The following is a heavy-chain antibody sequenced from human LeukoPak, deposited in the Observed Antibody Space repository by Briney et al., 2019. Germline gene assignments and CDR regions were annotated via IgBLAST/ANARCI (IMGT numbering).Heavy chain of an antibody. Sequence: PSETLSLTCAVYGGSFSGYYRSWIRQPPGKGLEWIGEINHSGSTNYNPSLKSRVTISVDTSKNQFSLKLSSVTAADTAVYYCARGRNWNTYYFDYWGQGTLVTVSS. CDR3: ARGRNWNTYYFDY. D-gene: IGHD1/OR15-1a*01. V-gene: IGHV4-34*01. CDR1: GGSFSGYY. J-gene: IGHJ4*02. CDR2: INHSGST.